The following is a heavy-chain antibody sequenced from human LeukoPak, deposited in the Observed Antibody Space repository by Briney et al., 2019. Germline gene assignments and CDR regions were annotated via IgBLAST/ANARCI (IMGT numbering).Heavy chain of an antibody. V-gene: IGHV3-7*01. CDR3: ARDRTGYSYYDFRSGYSYYYYYYMDV. D-gene: IGHD3-3*01. CDR1: GFTFSSYW. CDR2: IKQDGSEK. Sequence: GSLRLSCAASGFTFSSYWMSWVRQAPGKGLEWVANIKQDGSEKYYVDSVKGRFTISRDNAKNSLYLQMNSLRAEDTAVYYCARDRTGYSYYDFRSGYSYYYYYYMDVWGKGTTVTVSS. J-gene: IGHJ6*03.